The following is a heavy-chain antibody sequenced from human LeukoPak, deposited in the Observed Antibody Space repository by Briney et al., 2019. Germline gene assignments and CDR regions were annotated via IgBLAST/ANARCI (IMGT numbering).Heavy chain of an antibody. V-gene: IGHV3-20*04. D-gene: IGHD1-26*01. CDR1: GFTFSSYA. J-gene: IGHJ4*02. Sequence: PGGSLRLSCAASGFTFSSYAMSWVRQAPGKGLEWVSGINWNSGRRGYADSVKGRFTISRDNAKNSLYLQMNSLRAEDTAVYYCARGSGSYDYWGQGTLVTVSS. CDR3: ARGSGSYDY. CDR2: INWNSGRR.